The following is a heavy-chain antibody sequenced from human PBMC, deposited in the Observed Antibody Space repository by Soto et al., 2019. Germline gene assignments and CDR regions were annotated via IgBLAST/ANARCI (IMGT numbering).Heavy chain of an antibody. CDR1: GGSISSRSYY. Sequence: PSETLSLTCSVSGGSISSRSYYWGWIRQPPGEGLEWIGYVYYSGSTKYNPSLKSRVTISVDTSKKQFSLNLSSVTAADTAVYYCARGPGGSLPYYFGSWGQGTLVTVSS. V-gene: IGHV4-61*05. CDR3: ARGPGGSLPYYFGS. J-gene: IGHJ4*02. CDR2: VYYSGST. D-gene: IGHD3-16*01.